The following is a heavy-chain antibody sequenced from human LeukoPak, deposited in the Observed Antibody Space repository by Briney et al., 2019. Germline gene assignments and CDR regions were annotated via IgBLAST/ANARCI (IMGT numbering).Heavy chain of an antibody. Sequence: PGGSLRLSCAASGFIFSGYWMHWVRQAPGKGLVWLSRIKNDGSITSYADSVKGQFTISRDNAKNTLYLQMNSLRVEDTAVYYCTKSDWFDPWGQGTLVTVSS. V-gene: IGHV3-74*01. J-gene: IGHJ5*02. CDR2: IKNDGSIT. CDR1: GFIFSGYW. CDR3: TKSDWFDP. D-gene: IGHD3-3*01.